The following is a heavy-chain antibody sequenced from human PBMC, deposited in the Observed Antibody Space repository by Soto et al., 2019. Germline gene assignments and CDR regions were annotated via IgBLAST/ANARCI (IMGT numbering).Heavy chain of an antibody. J-gene: IGHJ4*02. CDR2: ISYDGSEK. Sequence: AGGSLRLSCAASGFIFNNYALHWVRQAPGKGLEWVSLISYDGSEKFYEDSVKGRFTISRDASKDTLYLQMNSLRREDTALYFCARGTDVIGLPTYLDHWGQGTLVTVSS. D-gene: IGHD2-15*01. V-gene: IGHV3-30-3*01. CDR1: GFIFNNYA. CDR3: ARGTDVIGLPTYLDH.